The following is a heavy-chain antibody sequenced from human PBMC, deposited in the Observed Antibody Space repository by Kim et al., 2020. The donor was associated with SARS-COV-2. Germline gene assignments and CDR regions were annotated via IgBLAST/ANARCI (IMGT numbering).Heavy chain of an antibody. D-gene: IGHD6-6*01. CDR3: ANTATGSSSLYYYYGMDV. CDR1: GFTFSSYA. Sequence: GGSLRLSCAASGFTFSSYAMSWVRQAPGKGLEWVSAISGSGGSTYYADSVKGRFTISRDNSKNTLYLQMNSLRAEDTAIYYCANTATGSSSLYYYYGMDVWGQGTTVTVSS. J-gene: IGHJ6*02. V-gene: IGHV3-23*01. CDR2: ISGSGGST.